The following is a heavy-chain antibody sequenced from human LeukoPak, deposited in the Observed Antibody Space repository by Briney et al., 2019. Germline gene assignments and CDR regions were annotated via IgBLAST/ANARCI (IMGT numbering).Heavy chain of an antibody. J-gene: IGHJ4*02. CDR3: ARDRWELPNDY. CDR1: GGSISGSRYY. V-gene: IGHV4-39*07. D-gene: IGHD1-26*01. CDR2: IFYSGKT. Sequence: PSETLSLTCTVSGGSISGSRYYWGWIRQPPGKGLEWIGSIFYSGKTYYNSSLNSRVTISVDTSKNQFSLKLTSVTAADTAVYYCARDRWELPNDYWGQGTLVTVSS.